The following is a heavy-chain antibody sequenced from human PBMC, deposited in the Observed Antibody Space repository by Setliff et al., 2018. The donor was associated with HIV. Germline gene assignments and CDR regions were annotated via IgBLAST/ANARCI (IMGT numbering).Heavy chain of an antibody. D-gene: IGHD2-15*01. J-gene: IGHJ4*02. CDR2: INPNSGGT. CDR1: GYLFTGYY. CDR3: ACLPRDIVVDY. Sequence: VASVKVSCKASGYLFTGYYMHWVRQAPGQGLEWMGWINPNSGGTNSAQKFQGRVTMTRDTSISTAYMELRRLKSDDTAVYYCACLPRDIVVDYWGQGTLVTVSS. V-gene: IGHV1-2*02.